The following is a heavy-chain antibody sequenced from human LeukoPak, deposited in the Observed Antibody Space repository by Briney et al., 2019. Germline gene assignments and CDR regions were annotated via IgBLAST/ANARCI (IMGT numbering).Heavy chain of an antibody. V-gene: IGHV3-30*02. Sequence: GGSLRLSCAASRFSFSSYGMHWVRQAPGKGLEWVAFIRYDGSNQYYADSVKGRFTISRDNSKNTLYLQMNSLRAEDTAVYYCARDRDTAMVTFLDYWGQGTLVTVSS. CDR1: RFSFSSYG. CDR3: ARDRDTAMVTFLDY. D-gene: IGHD5-18*01. CDR2: IRYDGSNQ. J-gene: IGHJ4*02.